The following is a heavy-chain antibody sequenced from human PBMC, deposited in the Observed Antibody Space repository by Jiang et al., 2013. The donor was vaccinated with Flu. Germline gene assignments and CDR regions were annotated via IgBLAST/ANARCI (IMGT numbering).Heavy chain of an antibody. V-gene: IGHV4-34*01. J-gene: IGHJ3*02. D-gene: IGHD3-3*01. CDR1: GGSSVVTA. Sequence: KPSETLSLTCAVYGGSSVVTAGAGSASPQGKGLEWIGEINHSGSTNYNPSLKSRVTISVDTSKNQFSLKLSSVAAADTAVYYCARGLETGGPHAFDIWGQGTMVTVSS. CDR2: INHSGST. CDR3: ARGLETGGPHAFDI.